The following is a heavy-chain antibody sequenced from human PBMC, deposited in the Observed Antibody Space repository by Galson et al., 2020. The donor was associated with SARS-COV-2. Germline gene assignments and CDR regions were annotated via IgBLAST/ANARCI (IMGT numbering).Heavy chain of an antibody. CDR3: ARDVHTGSLTAFDN. J-gene: IGHJ4*02. D-gene: IGHD1-1*01. V-gene: IGHV4-4*07. CDR2: LYINGDT. Sequence: SETLSLTCAVSGDSMSGHSWSWIRQPAGKGLQWVGRLYINGDTKCNPSLESRVTMSLDRSKNRFSLRLTSVTAADTAVYYCARDVHTGSLTAFDNWGQGALVTVSS. CDR1: GDSMSGHS.